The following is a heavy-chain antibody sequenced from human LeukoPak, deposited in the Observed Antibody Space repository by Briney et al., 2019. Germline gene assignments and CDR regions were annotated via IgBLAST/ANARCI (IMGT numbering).Heavy chain of an antibody. J-gene: IGHJ4*02. CDR3: TTDPRWELPYFDY. D-gene: IGHD1-26*01. CDR1: GFPFMNVW. CDR2: IKRKTDGGRT. V-gene: IGHV3-15*01. Sequence: GSLRLSCAASGFPFMNVWMSGVRQAPGKGLEGVGRIKRKTDGGRTDYGASVKGRFTISRDDSKDTLYLQMNSLNTEDTALYYCTTDPRWELPYFDYWGQGTVVTVSS.